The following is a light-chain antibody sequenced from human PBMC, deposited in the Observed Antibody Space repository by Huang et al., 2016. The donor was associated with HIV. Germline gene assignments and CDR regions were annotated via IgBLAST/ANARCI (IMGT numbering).Light chain of an antibody. CDR1: QDISSW. CDR2: AAS. Sequence: DIQMTQSPSSVSASVGDRVTITCRASQDISSWLAWYQHKPGKAPNRLIYAASSLQSGVPSRFSGSGSGTNFSLSITSLQPEDFATYYCQQTDSFPQTFGQGTKVEIK. CDR3: QQTDSFPQT. V-gene: IGKV1-12*01. J-gene: IGKJ1*01.